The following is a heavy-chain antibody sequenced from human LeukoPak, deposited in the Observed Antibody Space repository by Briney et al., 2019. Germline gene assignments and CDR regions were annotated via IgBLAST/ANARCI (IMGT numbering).Heavy chain of an antibody. D-gene: IGHD3-10*01. V-gene: IGHV3-48*03. Sequence: PGGSLRLSCSASTFALSSYEMNWVRQAPGKGLEWVSYISRSGSSIYYADPVKGRFTISRDNAEDSLFLQMNSLRAEDTAVYYCAREGSSYAPSAPFFFDLWGQGTLVTVSS. CDR2: ISRSGSSI. CDR1: TFALSSYE. CDR3: AREGSSYAPSAPFFFDL. J-gene: IGHJ4*02.